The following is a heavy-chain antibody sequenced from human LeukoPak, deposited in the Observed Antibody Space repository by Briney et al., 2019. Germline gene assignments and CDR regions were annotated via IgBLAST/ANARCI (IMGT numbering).Heavy chain of an antibody. CDR3: ARDRPRGYSSGCSDY. CDR1: GFTFSSYS. J-gene: IGHJ4*02. D-gene: IGHD6-19*01. CDR2: ISSCSSYI. Sequence: PGGSLRLSCAASGFTFSSYSMNWVRQAPGKGLEWVSSISSCSSYIYYADSVKGRFTISRDNAKNSLYLQMNSLRAEDTAVYYCARDRPRGYSSGCSDYWGQGTLVTVSS. V-gene: IGHV3-21*01.